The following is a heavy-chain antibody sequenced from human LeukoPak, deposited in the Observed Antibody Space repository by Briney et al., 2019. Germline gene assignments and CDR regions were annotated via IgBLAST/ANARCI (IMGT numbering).Heavy chain of an antibody. J-gene: IGHJ4*02. D-gene: IGHD6-19*01. CDR1: GYTFTSYY. Sequence: ASVKVSCKASGYTFTSYYMHWVRQAPGQGLEWMGIINPSGGSTSYAQKFQGRVTMTRDMSTSTVYMELSSLRSEDTAVYYCARALPEGWLVRVGYFDYWGQGTLVTVSS. CDR3: ARALPEGWLVRVGYFDY. V-gene: IGHV1-46*01. CDR2: INPSGGST.